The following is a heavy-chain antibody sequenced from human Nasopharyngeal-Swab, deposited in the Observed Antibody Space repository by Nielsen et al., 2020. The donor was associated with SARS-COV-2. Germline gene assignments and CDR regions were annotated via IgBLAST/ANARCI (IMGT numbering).Heavy chain of an antibody. V-gene: IGHV3-30*18. J-gene: IGHJ3*02. Sequence: GESLKISCTASGFSFNNYGMHWVRQAPGKGLEWVAVISDQGSKKYYAESVEGRFTISRDFSKSTLYLQMNSLTPEDTAMYYCAKANVLFWFGQFKNDGFDIWGQGTMVAVSS. CDR3: AKANVLFWFGQFKNDGFDI. CDR1: GFSFNNYG. D-gene: IGHD3-10*01. CDR2: ISDQGSKK.